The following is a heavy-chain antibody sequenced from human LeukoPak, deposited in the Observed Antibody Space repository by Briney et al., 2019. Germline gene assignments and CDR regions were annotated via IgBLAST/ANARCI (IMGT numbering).Heavy chain of an antibody. CDR2: IRYDGSNK. CDR1: GFTFSSYG. Sequence: PGGSLRLSCAASGFTFSSYGMHWVRQAPGKGLEWVAFIRYDGSNKYYADSVKGRFTISRDNSKNTLYLQMNSLRAEDTAVYYCAKDGVLLWFGDHFDYWGQGTLVTVSS. V-gene: IGHV3-30*02. CDR3: AKDGVLLWFGDHFDY. D-gene: IGHD3-10*01. J-gene: IGHJ4*02.